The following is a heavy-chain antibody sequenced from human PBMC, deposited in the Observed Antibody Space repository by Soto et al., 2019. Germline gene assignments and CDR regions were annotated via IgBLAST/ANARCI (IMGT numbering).Heavy chain of an antibody. D-gene: IGHD3-22*01. CDR1: GYTFTSYD. J-gene: IGHJ5*02. Sequence: AAVKVSFKAAGYTFTSYDINWVRQATGQGLEWMGWMNPNSGNTGYAQKFQGRVTMTRNTSISTAYMELSSLRSEDTAVYYCARVSYPDSSGWFDPWGQGTLVTVSS. V-gene: IGHV1-8*01. CDR3: ARVSYPDSSGWFDP. CDR2: MNPNSGNT.